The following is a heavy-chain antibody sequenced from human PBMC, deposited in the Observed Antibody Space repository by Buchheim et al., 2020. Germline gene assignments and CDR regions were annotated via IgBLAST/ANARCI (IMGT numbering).Heavy chain of an antibody. CDR3: ARVRYYDFWSAIPDNYYYYGMDV. CDR2: INPNSGGT. V-gene: IGHV1-2*02. Sequence: QVQLVQSGAEVKKPGASVKVSCKASGYTFTGYYMHWVRQAPGQGLEWMGWINPNSGGTNYAQKFQGRVTMTRDTSISTAYMELSRLRSDDTAVYYCARVRYYDFWSAIPDNYYYYGMDVWGQGTT. D-gene: IGHD3-3*01. CDR1: GYTFTGYY. J-gene: IGHJ6*02.